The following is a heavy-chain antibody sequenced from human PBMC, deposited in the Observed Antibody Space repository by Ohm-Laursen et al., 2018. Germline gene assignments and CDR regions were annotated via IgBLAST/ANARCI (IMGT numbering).Heavy chain of an antibody. CDR3: VKNSDY. CDR1: GFTFSSYW. Sequence: SLRLACTASGFTFSSYWMTWVRQPPGKGLEWVARIKVDGSEKYYVDSVKGRFTISRDDAKNSLYLQMSSLRAEDTAVYYCVKNSDYWGQGTLVTVSS. V-gene: IGHV3-7*01. J-gene: IGHJ4*02. CDR2: IKVDGSEK.